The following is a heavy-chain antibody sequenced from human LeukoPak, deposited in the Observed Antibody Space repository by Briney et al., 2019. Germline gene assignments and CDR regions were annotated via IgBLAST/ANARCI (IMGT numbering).Heavy chain of an antibody. CDR2: VKRKASGGAT. CDR1: GFTFGNYV. Sequence: PGGSLRLSCTSSGFTFGNYVMSWFRQAPGKGLEWVGLVKRKASGGATEYAASVKGRFTISRDDSKSIAYLQMNSLKAEDTAVYYCTGDLYSGYRGYYWGQGTLVTVSS. CDR3: TGDLYSGYRGYY. J-gene: IGHJ4*02. V-gene: IGHV3-49*03. D-gene: IGHD5-12*01.